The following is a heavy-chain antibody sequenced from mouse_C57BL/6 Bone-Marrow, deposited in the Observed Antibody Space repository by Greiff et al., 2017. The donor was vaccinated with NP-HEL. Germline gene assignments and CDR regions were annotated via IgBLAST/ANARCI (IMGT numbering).Heavy chain of an antibody. CDR3: ARWGGSSYGAY. J-gene: IGHJ3*01. V-gene: IGHV1-54*01. Sequence: VQLQQSGAELVRPGTSVKVSCKASGYAFTNYLIEWVKQRPGQGLEWIGVINPGSGGTNYNEKFKGKATLTADKSSSTAYMQLSSLTSEDSAVYFCARWGGSSYGAYWGQGTLVTVSA. CDR2: INPGSGGT. CDR1: GYAFTNYL. D-gene: IGHD1-1*01.